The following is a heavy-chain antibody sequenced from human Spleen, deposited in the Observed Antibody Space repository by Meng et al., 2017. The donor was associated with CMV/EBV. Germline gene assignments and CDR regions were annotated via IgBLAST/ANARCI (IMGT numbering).Heavy chain of an antibody. Sequence: SCTVSGGSISSGDYYWSWIRQPPGKGLEWIGHIYYSGTTYYNPSLKSRLAISLDTPKNQFSLNLTSVTAADTAVYYCARGGYTSDSGWFAPWGQGTLVTVSS. CDR2: IYYSGTT. CDR1: GGSISSGDYY. D-gene: IGHD4-17*01. J-gene: IGHJ5*02. V-gene: IGHV4-31*02. CDR3: ARGGYTSDSGWFAP.